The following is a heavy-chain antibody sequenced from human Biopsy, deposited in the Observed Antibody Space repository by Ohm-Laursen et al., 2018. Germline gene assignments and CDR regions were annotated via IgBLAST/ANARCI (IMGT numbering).Heavy chain of an antibody. CDR3: SKHGSGWTGDDAFHI. D-gene: IGHD6-19*01. Sequence: SRTLSLTCTVSGGSISGSSWSWIRQAPGKGLEWIGYISYSRDTNYNPSLKSRITISVDTSKNQFSLKLTSVTAADTAVYYWSKHGSGWTGDDAFHIWGQGTMVTVSS. J-gene: IGHJ3*02. CDR1: GGSISGSS. V-gene: IGHV4-59*08. CDR2: ISYSRDT.